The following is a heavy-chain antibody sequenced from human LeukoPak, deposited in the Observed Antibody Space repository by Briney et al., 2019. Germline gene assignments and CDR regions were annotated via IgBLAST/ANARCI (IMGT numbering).Heavy chain of an antibody. J-gene: IGHJ4*02. D-gene: IGHD3-10*01. CDR2: ISWNSGSI. CDR1: GFTFDDYA. Sequence: PGRSLRLSCAASGFTFDDYAMHWVRHAPGKGLEWVSGISWNSGSIGYADSVKGRFTISRDNAKNSLYLQMNSLRAEDTALYYCAKDISYYGSGSPDYWGQGTLVTVSS. V-gene: IGHV3-9*01. CDR3: AKDISYYGSGSPDY.